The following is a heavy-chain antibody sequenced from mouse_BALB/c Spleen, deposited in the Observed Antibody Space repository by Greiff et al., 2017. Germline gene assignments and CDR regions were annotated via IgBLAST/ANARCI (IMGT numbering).Heavy chain of an antibody. V-gene: IGHV5-4*02. CDR2: ISDGGSYT. Sequence: EVKVEESGGGLVKPGGSLKLSCAASGFTFSDYYMYWVRQTPEKRLEWVATISDGGSYTYYPDSVKGRFTISRDNAKNNLYLQMSSLKSEDTAMYYCARDRDYGSRGGFDYWGQGTTLTVSS. D-gene: IGHD1-1*01. J-gene: IGHJ2*01. CDR3: ARDRDYGSRGGFDY. CDR1: GFTFSDYY.